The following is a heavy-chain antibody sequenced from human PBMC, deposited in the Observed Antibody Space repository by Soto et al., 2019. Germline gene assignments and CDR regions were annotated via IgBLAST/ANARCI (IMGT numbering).Heavy chain of an antibody. J-gene: IGHJ4*02. CDR1: GCTFSSYA. CDR2: IIPIFGTA. V-gene: IGHV1-69*05. CDR3: ARDLLGDPSKRTTVNLLVY. Sequence: GASVKVSCKASGCTFSSYAISWVRQAPGQGLEWMGGIIPIFGTANYAQKFQARVTMTTGTSTSTAYMELRSLRSDDTAVYYCARDLLGDPSKRTTVNLLVYWGQGTLVTVSS. D-gene: IGHD4-4*01.